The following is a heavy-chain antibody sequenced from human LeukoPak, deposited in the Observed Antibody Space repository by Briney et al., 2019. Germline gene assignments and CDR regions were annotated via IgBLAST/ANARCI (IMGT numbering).Heavy chain of an antibody. CDR3: VREGSSWSY. CDR1: GYTLTGYY. Sequence: ASVKVSCKASGYTLTGYYMQWVRHAPGQGLEWIGRINPNCGYIDYAQTIQSRVTMTRDTSIITGYVAQSIVTSDGTDVYYCVREGSSWSYWGQGTLVTVPS. CDR2: INPNCGYI. J-gene: IGHJ4*02. V-gene: IGHV1-2*05. D-gene: IGHD6-13*01.